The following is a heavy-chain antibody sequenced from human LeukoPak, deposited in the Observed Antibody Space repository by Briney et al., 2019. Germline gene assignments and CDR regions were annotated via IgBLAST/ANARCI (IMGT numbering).Heavy chain of an antibody. V-gene: IGHV3-11*01. J-gene: IGHJ4*02. Sequence: GGSLRLSCAASGFTFSDYYMSWIRQAPGKGLEWLSYISTSGSSIYYADSVKGRFTISRDNAKNSLYLQMNSLRAEDRAVYYCARARGYSGYAVYFDYWGQGTLVTVSS. CDR3: ARARGYSGYAVYFDY. CDR2: ISTSGSSI. D-gene: IGHD5-12*01. CDR1: GFTFSDYY.